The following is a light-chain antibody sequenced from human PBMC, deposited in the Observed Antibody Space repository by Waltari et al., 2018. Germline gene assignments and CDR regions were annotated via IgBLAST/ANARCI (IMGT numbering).Light chain of an antibody. Sequence: QSALTQPASVSGSRGQSITISCTGTSSDVGSYNYVSWYQQHPGKAPTLMIYDVSKRRSGVSNRFSGSKSVNTASLTISGLQAEDEADYYCTSYTSSNTYVFGTGTKVTVL. CDR2: DVS. V-gene: IGLV2-14*01. J-gene: IGLJ1*01. CDR3: TSYTSSNTYV. CDR1: SSDVGSYNY.